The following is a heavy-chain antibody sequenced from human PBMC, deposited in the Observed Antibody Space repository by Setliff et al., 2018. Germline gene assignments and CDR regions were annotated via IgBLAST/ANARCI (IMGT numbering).Heavy chain of an antibody. CDR2: IYTSGST. D-gene: IGHD3-10*01. CDR3: ARGIITMVRGVITFSYYFDY. Sequence: SETLSLTCTVSGGSISSYYWSWIRQPAGKGLEWNGRIYTSGSTNYNPSLKSRVTISVDTSKNQFSLKLSSVTAADTAVYYCARGIITMVRGVITFSYYFDYWGQGTLVTVSS. CDR1: GGSISSYY. V-gene: IGHV4-4*07. J-gene: IGHJ4*02.